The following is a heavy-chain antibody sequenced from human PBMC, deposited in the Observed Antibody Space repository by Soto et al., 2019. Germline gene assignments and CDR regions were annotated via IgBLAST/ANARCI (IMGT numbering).Heavy chain of an antibody. J-gene: IGHJ6*02. V-gene: IGHV5-51*01. CDR1: GYSFTSYW. CDR2: IYPGDSDT. CDR3: ARTSEYYYYYGMDV. Sequence: GESLKISCKGSGYSFTSYWIGWVRHMPGKGLEWMGIIYPGDSDTRYSPSFQGKVTIPADQSISTAYLQWSSLKASDTAMYYCARTSEYYYYYGMDVWGQGTTVTVSS.